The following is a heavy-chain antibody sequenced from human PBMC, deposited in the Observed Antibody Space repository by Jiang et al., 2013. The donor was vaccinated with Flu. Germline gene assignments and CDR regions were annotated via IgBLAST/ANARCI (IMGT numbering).Heavy chain of an antibody. CDR3: VRDSYGGYADY. J-gene: IGHJ4*02. D-gene: IGHD4-17*01. V-gene: IGHV6-1*01. Sequence: DYAVSVRSRITINADTSRNQFSLHLNSVTPEDTAVYYCVRDSYGGYADYWGQGTLVTVSS.